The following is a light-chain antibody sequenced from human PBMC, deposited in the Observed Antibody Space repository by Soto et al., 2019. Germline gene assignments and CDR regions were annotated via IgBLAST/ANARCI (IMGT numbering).Light chain of an antibody. CDR3: SSYTSSSTLVV. CDR1: SSDVGGYNY. J-gene: IGLJ1*01. Sequence: QSVLTQPASVSGSPGQSITISCTGTSSDVGGYNYVSWYQQHPGKAPKLMIFEVSNRPSGVSNRFSGSKSGNTASLTISGLQAADEADYYCSSYTSSSTLVVFGTGTKVTVL. V-gene: IGLV2-14*01. CDR2: EVS.